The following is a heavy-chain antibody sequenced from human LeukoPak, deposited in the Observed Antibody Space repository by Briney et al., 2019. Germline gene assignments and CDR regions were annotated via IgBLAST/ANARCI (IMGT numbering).Heavy chain of an antibody. CDR2: IYSGGST. J-gene: IGHJ4*02. CDR3: ASMIRDY. V-gene: IGHV3-66*01. CDR1: GFTVSSNY. Sequence: PGGSLRLSCAASGFTVSSNYMSWVRQAPGKGLEWVSIIYSGGSTYYADSVKGRFIISRDNSKNMLYLQMNSLRAEDTAVYYCASMIRDYRGQGTLVTVSS. D-gene: IGHD3-10*01.